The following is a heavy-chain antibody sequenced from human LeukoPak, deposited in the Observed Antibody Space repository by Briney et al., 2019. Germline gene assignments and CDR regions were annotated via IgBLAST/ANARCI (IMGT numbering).Heavy chain of an antibody. CDR1: GGSFSGYY. Sequence: SESLSLTCAVYGGSFSGYYWSWIRQPPGKGLEWIGEINHSGSTNYNPSLKSGVTISVDTSKNQFSLKLSSVTAADTAVYYCARRGFGELLSLYFDYWGQGTLVTVSS. CDR3: ARRGFGELLSLYFDY. D-gene: IGHD3-10*01. J-gene: IGHJ4*02. V-gene: IGHV4-34*01. CDR2: INHSGST.